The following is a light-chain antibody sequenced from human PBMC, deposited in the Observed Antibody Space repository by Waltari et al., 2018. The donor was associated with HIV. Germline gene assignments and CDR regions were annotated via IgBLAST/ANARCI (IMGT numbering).Light chain of an antibody. Sequence: QSALPQPASVSGSPGQSITISCTGTSSDVGGYNYVSWYQQHPGKAPKLVIYEAGNRPAGGSNRVSGSKSGNTADLTISGLQAEDEADYYCSSYTGSSTLVFGGGTKLTVL. J-gene: IGLJ3*02. CDR3: SSYTGSSTLV. V-gene: IGLV2-14*01. CDR2: EAG. CDR1: SSDVGGYNY.